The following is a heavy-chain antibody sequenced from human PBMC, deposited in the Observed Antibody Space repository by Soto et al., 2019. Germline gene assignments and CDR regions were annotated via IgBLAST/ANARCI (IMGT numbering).Heavy chain of an antibody. CDR3: ARGAGGYSGYDSRFDS. CDR2: IHSSWGT. J-gene: IGHJ4*02. V-gene: IGHV4-4*07. Sequence: ASETLSLTCSVSGDSISRNYWSWIRRPTGKGLQWIGRIHSSWGTNYNPSLTSRVTMSVDTSKNQFSLKVTSVTAADTAIYYCARGAGGYSGYDSRFDSWGQGILVTVSS. CDR1: GDSISRNY. D-gene: IGHD5-12*01.